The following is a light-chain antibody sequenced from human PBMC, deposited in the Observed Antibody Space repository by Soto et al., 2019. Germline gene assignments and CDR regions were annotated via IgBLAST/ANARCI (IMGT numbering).Light chain of an antibody. J-gene: IGKJ5*01. CDR2: DAA. Sequence: EVVFTQSPCTLSLSPCERSSLSCRASQSISSSTYLAWYQVKPGQSPRLLMYDAASRATGIPDRFSGSGSGADFTLTISRLEPEDFAVYYCQQYGSSPITFGQGTRLEN. V-gene: IGKV3-20*01. CDR3: QQYGSSPIT. CDR1: QSISSSTY.